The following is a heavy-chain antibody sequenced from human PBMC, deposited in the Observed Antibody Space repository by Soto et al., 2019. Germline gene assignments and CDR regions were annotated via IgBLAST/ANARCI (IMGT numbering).Heavy chain of an antibody. CDR2: MNPNSGNT. D-gene: IGHD2-2*01. Sequence: GASVKVSCKASGYTFTSYDINWVRQATGQGLEWMGWMNPNSGNTGYAQKFQGRVTITADESTSTAYMELSSLRSEDTAVYYCARDLVVVPAADERYYYYYGMDVWGQGTTVTVSS. V-gene: IGHV1-8*01. CDR3: ARDLVVVPAADERYYYYYGMDV. J-gene: IGHJ6*02. CDR1: GYTFTSYD.